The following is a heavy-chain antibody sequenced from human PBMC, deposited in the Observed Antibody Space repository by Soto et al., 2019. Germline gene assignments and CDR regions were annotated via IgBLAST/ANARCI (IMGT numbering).Heavy chain of an antibody. CDR2: ISSSSSSI. J-gene: IGHJ4*02. Sequence: GGSLRLSCAVSGFTFGRYSMNWVRHAPGKGMEWVSYISSSSSSINYAESVKGRFTITRDNAKNSLHLQMNSLRAEDTAVYYCARRVECSKTRCTCWAQGTLVTVSS. CDR1: GFTFGRYS. D-gene: IGHD6-6*01. V-gene: IGHV3-48*01. CDR3: ARRVECSKTRCTC.